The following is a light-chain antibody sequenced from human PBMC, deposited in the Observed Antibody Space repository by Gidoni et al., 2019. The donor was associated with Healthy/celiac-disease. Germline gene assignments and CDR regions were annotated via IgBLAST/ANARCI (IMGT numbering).Light chain of an antibody. CDR2: DVS. Sequence: QSALTHPASVSGSPVQSITISCTGTSSDVGGYNSVSWYQQHPGKAPKLMIYDVSNRPSGDSNRFSGSKSGSTASLTISGLQTEDEDDYYCSSYTSSSTLVVFGGGTKLTVL. J-gene: IGLJ2*01. CDR3: SSYTSSSTLVV. CDR1: SSDVGGYNS. V-gene: IGLV2-14*03.